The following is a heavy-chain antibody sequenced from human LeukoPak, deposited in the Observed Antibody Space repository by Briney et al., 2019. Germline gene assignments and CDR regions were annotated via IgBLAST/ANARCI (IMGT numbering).Heavy chain of an antibody. CDR2: INPSNSDT. Sequence: GESLKISCKGSGYSFTSYWIGWVRQMPGKGLEWMAIINPSNSDTKYSPSFQGQVTISADTSTSTAYLQWGSLKASDTAIYYCTRVSYDMGDYWGQGTLVTVSS. CDR3: TRVSYDMGDY. V-gene: IGHV5-51*01. D-gene: IGHD3-9*01. CDR1: GYSFTSYW. J-gene: IGHJ4*02.